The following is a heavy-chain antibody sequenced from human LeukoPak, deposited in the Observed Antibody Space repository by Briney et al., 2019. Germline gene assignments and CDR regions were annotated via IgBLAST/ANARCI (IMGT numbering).Heavy chain of an antibody. CDR3: AGVGANGPLDY. J-gene: IGHJ4*02. Sequence: TSETLSLTCTVSGGSISSYYWSWIRQPPGKGLEWIGYIYYSGSTNYNPSLKSRVTISVDTSKNQFSLKLSSVTAADTAVYYCAGVGANGPLDYWGQGTLVTVSS. V-gene: IGHV4-59*01. CDR1: GGSISSYY. CDR2: IYYSGST. D-gene: IGHD1-26*01.